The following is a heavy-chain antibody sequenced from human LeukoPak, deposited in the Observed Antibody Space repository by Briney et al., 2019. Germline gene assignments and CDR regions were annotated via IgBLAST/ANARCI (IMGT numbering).Heavy chain of an antibody. D-gene: IGHD3-16*01. V-gene: IGHV1-69*02. CDR3: ALRGVGSRFDP. CDR1: GGTFSSYT. J-gene: IGHJ5*02. Sequence: EASVKVSCKASGGTFSSYTISWVRQAPGQGLEWMGRIIPILGIANYAQKFQGRVTMTRDTSTSTVYMELSSLRSEDTAVYYCALRGVGSRFDPWGQGTLVTVSS. CDR2: IIPILGIA.